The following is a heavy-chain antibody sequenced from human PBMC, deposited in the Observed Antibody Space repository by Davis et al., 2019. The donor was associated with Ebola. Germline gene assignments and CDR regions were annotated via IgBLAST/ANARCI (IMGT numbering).Heavy chain of an antibody. J-gene: IGHJ4*02. Sequence: ASVKVSCKASGYSFPSHDVSWVRQAPGQGLEWVAWIRPYNGNTHYTQKVQDRVTVTTDTSTSPAYMELRSLRSDDTAVYYCARESDGSSAFDYWGQGTLVIVSS. CDR3: ARESDGSSAFDY. V-gene: IGHV1-18*01. D-gene: IGHD6-19*01. CDR1: GYSFPSHD. CDR2: IRPYNGNT.